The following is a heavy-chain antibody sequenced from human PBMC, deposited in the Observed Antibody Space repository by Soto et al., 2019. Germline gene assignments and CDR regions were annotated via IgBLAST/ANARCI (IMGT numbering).Heavy chain of an antibody. D-gene: IGHD6-13*01. J-gene: IGHJ5*02. CDR3: ARVFSDSSSFFDP. Sequence: SETLSLTCTVSGGSISSGGYYWSWIRQHPGKGLEWIGYIYYSGSTYYNPSLKSRVTKSVDTSKNQFSLKLSSVTAADTAVYYCARVFSDSSSFFDPWGQGTLVTVSS. CDR2: IYYSGST. CDR1: GGSISSGGYY. V-gene: IGHV4-31*03.